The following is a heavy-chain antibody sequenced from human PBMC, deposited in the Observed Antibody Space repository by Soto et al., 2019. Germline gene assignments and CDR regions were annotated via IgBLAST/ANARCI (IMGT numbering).Heavy chain of an antibody. CDR2: ISYDGSNK. CDR3: ARGFDGYDYYYGMDV. D-gene: IGHD3-3*01. V-gene: IGHV3-30-3*01. Sequence: GGSLRLSCAASGFTFSSYAMHWVRQAPGKGLEWVAVISYDGSNKYYADSVKGRFTISRDNSKNTLYLQMNSLRAEDTAVYYCARGFDGYDYYYGMDVWGQGTTVTVSS. CDR1: GFTFSSYA. J-gene: IGHJ6*02.